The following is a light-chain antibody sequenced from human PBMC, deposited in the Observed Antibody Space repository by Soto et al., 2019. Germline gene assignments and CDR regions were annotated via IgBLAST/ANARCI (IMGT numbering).Light chain of an antibody. CDR3: QQSYSTLSIT. CDR2: AAS. CDR1: ESINRH. J-gene: IGKJ5*01. V-gene: IGKV1-39*01. Sequence: DIQMTQSPSSLSASVGDRVTITCRASESINRHLNWYQQKPGKAPKLLIYAASSLQHGVPSRFSGSGSGTDFTLTISNLQPEDFATYYCQQSYSTLSITFGQGTRLAIK.